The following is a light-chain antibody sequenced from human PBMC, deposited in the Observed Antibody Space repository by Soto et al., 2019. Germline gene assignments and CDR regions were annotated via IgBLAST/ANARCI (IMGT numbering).Light chain of an antibody. Sequence: QSALTQPASVSGSPGQSITISCTGSSSDVGYYNYVSWYQQHPGKAPKLIIYDGSNRPSGVSNRFSASTSGNTASLTISGLQAVDEADYYCSSYTTRSTLFGGGTKVTVL. CDR1: SSDVGYYNY. CDR2: DGS. V-gene: IGLV2-14*01. CDR3: SSYTTRSTL. J-gene: IGLJ3*02.